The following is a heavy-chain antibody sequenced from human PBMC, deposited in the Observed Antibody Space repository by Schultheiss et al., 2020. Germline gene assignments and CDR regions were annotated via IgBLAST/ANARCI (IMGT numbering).Heavy chain of an antibody. J-gene: IGHJ3*02. CDR1: GFSFSTHA. CDR2: ISARSGTT. Sequence: GGSLRLSCAASGFSFSTHAMSWVRQAPGKGLEWVSGISARSGTTYYADSVKGRFTISRDNSKNTLYLQMNSLRAEDTAVYYCAKEVGAYGDIDAFDMWGQGTMVTVSS. V-gene: IGHV3-23*01. D-gene: IGHD4-17*01. CDR3: AKEVGAYGDIDAFDM.